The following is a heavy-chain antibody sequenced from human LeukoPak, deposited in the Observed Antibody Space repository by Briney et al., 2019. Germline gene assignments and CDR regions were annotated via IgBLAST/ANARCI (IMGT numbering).Heavy chain of an antibody. V-gene: IGHV4-59*08. CDR3: ARLSTYSHFDF. D-gene: IGHD1-26*01. CDR1: GASITTNY. Sequence: PSETLSLTCTVSGASITTNYWSWFRQSPRKGVEWIGYIFYSGNTKYSPSLESRVTISVDTSKNHFSLNLKSVTAADTAVYYCARLSTYSHFDFWGQGTLVTVSS. CDR2: IFYSGNT. J-gene: IGHJ4*02.